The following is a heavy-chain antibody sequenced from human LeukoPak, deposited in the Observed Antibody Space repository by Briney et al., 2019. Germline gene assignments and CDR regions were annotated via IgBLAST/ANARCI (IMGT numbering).Heavy chain of an antibody. CDR3: ASLQGSYYYFDY. J-gene: IGHJ4*02. V-gene: IGHV1-69*04. CDR1: GGTFSSYA. Sequence: ASVKVSCKASGGTFSSYAISWVRQAPGQGLEWMGRIIPILGIANYAQKFQGRVTITADKSTSTAYMELSGLRSEDTAVYYCASLQGSYYYFDYWGQGTLVTVSS. CDR2: IIPILGIA. D-gene: IGHD3-10*01.